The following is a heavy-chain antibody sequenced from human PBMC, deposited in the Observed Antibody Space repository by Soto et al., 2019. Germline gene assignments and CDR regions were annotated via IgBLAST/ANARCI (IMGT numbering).Heavy chain of an antibody. CDR2: IYYSGST. J-gene: IGHJ4*02. V-gene: IGHV4-30-4*01. D-gene: IGHD4-17*01. CDR1: GGSISSGDYY. Sequence: SETLSLTCTVSGGSISSGDYYWSWIRQPPGKGLEWIGYIYYSGSTYYNPSLESRVTISVDTSKNQFSLKLSSVTAADTAVYYGDRASYGDSVDYWGQGTLVTVSS. CDR3: DRASYGDSVDY.